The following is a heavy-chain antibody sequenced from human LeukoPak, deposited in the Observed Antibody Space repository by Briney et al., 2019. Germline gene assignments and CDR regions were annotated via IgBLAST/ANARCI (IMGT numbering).Heavy chain of an antibody. CDR1: GGSFSGYY. Sequence: SETLSLTCAVYGGSFSGYYWSWIRQPPGKGLEWIGEINHSGGTNYNPSLKSRVTISVDTSKKQFSLKVSSVTAADTAVYYCARQRKRITPGYYMDVWGKGTTVTVSS. CDR2: INHSGGT. V-gene: IGHV4-34*01. D-gene: IGHD3-10*01. CDR3: ARQRKRITPGYYMDV. J-gene: IGHJ6*03.